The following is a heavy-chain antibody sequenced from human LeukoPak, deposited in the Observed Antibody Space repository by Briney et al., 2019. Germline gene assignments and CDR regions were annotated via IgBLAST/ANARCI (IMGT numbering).Heavy chain of an antibody. D-gene: IGHD1-1*01. V-gene: IGHV3-48*03. CDR3: ARGRTGYDY. CDR1: GFTFSSYE. CDR2: ITSSGSTI. Sequence: GGSLRLSCAASGFTFSSYEMNWVRQAPGKGLEWVSYITSSGSTIYYADSVKGRFTISRGNAKNSLYLQMNSLRAEDTAVYYCARGRTGYDYWGQGTLVTVSS. J-gene: IGHJ4*02.